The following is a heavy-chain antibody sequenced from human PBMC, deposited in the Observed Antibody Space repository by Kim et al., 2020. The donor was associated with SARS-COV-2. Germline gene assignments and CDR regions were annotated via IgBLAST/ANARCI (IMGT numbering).Heavy chain of an antibody. J-gene: IGHJ4*02. V-gene: IGHV3-74*01. Sequence: GGSLRLSCAASGFTFSTYWMHWVRQAPGKGLVWVSRIKSDGSTTTYADSVKGRFTISRDNAKDTLFLQMNSLRAEDTAVYYCVRNHQSGYGNFDYWGQGTLVTVSS. CDR1: GFTFSTYW. CDR3: VRNHQSGYGNFDY. CDR2: IKSDGSTT. D-gene: IGHD3-3*01.